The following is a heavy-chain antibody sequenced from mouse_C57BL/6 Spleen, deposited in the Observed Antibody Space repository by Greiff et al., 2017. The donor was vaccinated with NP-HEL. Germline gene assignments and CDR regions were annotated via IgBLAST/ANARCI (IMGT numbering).Heavy chain of an antibody. CDR3: ARDGNYVGGSLMDY. CDR2: IYPGDGDT. Sequence: QVQLQQSGPELVKPGASVKISCKASGYAFSSSWMNWVKQRPGQGLEWIGRIYPGDGDTNSNGKFKGKATMTADKSSSTAYLQLTMLTSEDSSVYFCARDGNYVGGSLMDYWGQGTSVTVSS. D-gene: IGHD2-1*01. J-gene: IGHJ4*01. CDR1: GYAFSSSW. V-gene: IGHV1-82*01.